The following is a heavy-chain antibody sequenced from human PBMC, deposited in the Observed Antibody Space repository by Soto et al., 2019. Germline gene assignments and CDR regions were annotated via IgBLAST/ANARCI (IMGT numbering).Heavy chain of an antibody. J-gene: IGHJ5*02. V-gene: IGHV4-34*01. D-gene: IGHD3-9*01. Sequence: SKTLSLTCAVYGGSFSGDYWNWIRQSPGKGLEWIGEINHSGITNYNPSLKSRATIFVDTSKKQFTLQLTSVTAADTAVYYCARGASTERYFSPSGGAWFDPWGQGTLVTVSS. CDR1: GGSFSGDY. CDR3: ARGASTERYFSPSGGAWFDP. CDR2: INHSGIT.